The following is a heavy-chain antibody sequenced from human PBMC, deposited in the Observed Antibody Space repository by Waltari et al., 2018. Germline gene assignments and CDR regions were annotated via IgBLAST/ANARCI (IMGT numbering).Heavy chain of an antibody. CDR3: AREVSSPYYYYMDV. CDR2: IYHSGST. V-gene: IGHV4-38-2*02. Sequence: QVQLQESGPGLVKPSETLSLTCTVSGYSISSGYYWGWIRQPPGKGLEWIGSIYHSGSTYYNPSLKSRVTISVDTSKNQFSLKLSSVTAADTAVYYCAREVSSPYYYYMDVWGKGTTVTVSS. J-gene: IGHJ6*03. D-gene: IGHD6-19*01. CDR1: GYSISSGYY.